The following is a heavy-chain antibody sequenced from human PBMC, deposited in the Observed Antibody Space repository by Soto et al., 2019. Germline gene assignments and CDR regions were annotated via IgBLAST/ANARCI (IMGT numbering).Heavy chain of an antibody. J-gene: IGHJ4*02. CDR1: GGTFSSYA. V-gene: IGHV1-69*06. Sequence: SVKVSCKASGGTFSSYAISWVRQAPGQGLEWMGGIIPIFGTANYAQKFQGRVTITADKSTSTAYMELSSLRSEDTAVYYCARGSRNYYDSSGYYGYWGQGTLVTVSS. CDR2: IIPIFGTA. CDR3: ARGSRNYYDSSGYYGY. D-gene: IGHD3-22*01.